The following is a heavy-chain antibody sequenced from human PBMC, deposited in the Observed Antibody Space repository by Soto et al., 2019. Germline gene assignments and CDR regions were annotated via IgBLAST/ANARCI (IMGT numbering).Heavy chain of an antibody. CDR2: ISSSSSSYI. J-gene: IGHJ4*02. D-gene: IGHD1-26*01. V-gene: IGHV3-21*01. CDR3: ARAGWSYRFIDY. Sequence: GWSLRLSCAASGFTFSSYSMNWVRQAPGKGLEWVSSISSSSSSYIYYADSVKGRFTISRDNAKNSLYLQMNSLRAEDTAVYYCARAGWSYRFIDYWGQGTMVTVSS. CDR1: GFTFSSYS.